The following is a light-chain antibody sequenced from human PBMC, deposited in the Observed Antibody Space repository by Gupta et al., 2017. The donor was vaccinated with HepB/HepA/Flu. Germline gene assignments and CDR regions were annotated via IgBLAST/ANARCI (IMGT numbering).Light chain of an antibody. J-gene: IGLJ2*01. CDR2: DVS. Sequence: QSALTQPASVSGSPCQSITISCPGPSSDVGGYNYVSWYQQHPGKAPKLMIYDVSNRPSGVSNRFSGSKSGNTASLTISGLQAEDEADYYCSSYTSSSTVVFGGGTKLTVL. V-gene: IGLV2-14*01. CDR1: SSDVGGYNY. CDR3: SSYTSSSTVV.